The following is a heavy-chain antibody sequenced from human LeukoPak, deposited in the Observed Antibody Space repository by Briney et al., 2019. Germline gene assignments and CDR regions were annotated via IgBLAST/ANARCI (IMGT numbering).Heavy chain of an antibody. CDR2: ISSSSSYI. J-gene: IGHJ4*02. V-gene: IGHV3-21*01. D-gene: IGHD5-18*01. Sequence: GGSLRLSCAASGFTFSSYSLNWVRQAPGKGLEWVSSISSSSSYIYYADSVKGRFTISRDNAKNSLYLQMNSLRAEDTAVYYCARDAGDTAMVLDYWGQGTLVTVSS. CDR3: ARDAGDTAMVLDY. CDR1: GFTFSSYS.